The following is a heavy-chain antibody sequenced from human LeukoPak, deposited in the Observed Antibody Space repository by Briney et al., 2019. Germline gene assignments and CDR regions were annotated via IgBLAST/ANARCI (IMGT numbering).Heavy chain of an antibody. Sequence: GGSLRLSCAASGFTFSSYELNWVRQTPGKGLEWVSYINPSGNTIYYADSVKGRFTISRHTAKNSLSLQMNSLRVPGTARHYCVHSVVVTAGFDYWGQGTLVTVSS. V-gene: IGHV3-48*03. CDR3: VHSVVVTAGFDY. CDR1: GFTFSSYE. D-gene: IGHD2-21*01. J-gene: IGHJ4*02. CDR2: INPSGNTI.